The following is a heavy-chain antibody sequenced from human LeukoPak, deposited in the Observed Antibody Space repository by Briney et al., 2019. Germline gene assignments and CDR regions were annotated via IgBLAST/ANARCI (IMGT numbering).Heavy chain of an antibody. D-gene: IGHD4-23*01. V-gene: IGHV3-23*01. J-gene: IGHJ4*02. CDR2: IRGSGTNT. Sequence: GGSLRLSCVASGFTFRSYAMRWVRQAPGKGLEWDSAIRGSGTNTYYADAVKGWFTISRDNSKNTLYLQMNNLRAEDTAVYYCATPRGTVATGAVYWGQGTLVTVSS. CDR3: ATPRGTVATGAVY. CDR1: GFTFRSYA.